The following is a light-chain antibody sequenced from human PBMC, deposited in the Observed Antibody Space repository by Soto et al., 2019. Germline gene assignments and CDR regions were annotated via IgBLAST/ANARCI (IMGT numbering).Light chain of an antibody. CDR2: GAS. CDR1: QSIGKH. CDR3: QQSYTSPTT. Sequence: DIQMTQSPFSLSASVGDRVTITCRASQSIGKHLNWYQQKPGKAPKFLIYGASTLQSGVPSRFTGSGSGTDFTLTVNSLQAEDFATYYCQQSYTSPTTFGQGTRLEI. V-gene: IGKV1-39*01. J-gene: IGKJ5*01.